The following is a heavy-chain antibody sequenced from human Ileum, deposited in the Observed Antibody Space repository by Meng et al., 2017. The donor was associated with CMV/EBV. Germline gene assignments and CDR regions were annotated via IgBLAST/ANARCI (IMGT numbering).Heavy chain of an antibody. V-gene: IGHV3-15*01. CDR1: GFTFTNAW. D-gene: IGHD7-27*01. J-gene: IGHJ4*02. Sequence: ALRVESGGRVFKPGESLRLFCAASGFTFTNAWVTWGRQAPGKGLEWVGHNKGKSDGGTTDYAAPVKGRFTISRDDSKNTLYLQMNSLKTEDTGMYYCTTVRWGSGDYWGQGTLVTVSS. CDR3: TTVRWGSGDY. CDR2: NKGKSDGGTT.